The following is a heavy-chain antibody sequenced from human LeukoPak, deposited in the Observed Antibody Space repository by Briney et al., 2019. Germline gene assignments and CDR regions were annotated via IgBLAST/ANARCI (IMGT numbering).Heavy chain of an antibody. V-gene: IGHV3-23*01. CDR1: GFTFSDYY. CDR2: ISGSAGST. Sequence: GGSLRLSCAASGFTFSDYYMSWIRQAPGKGLEWVSTISGSAGSTYYADSVKGRFTISRDNSKNTLNLQMNSLRAEDTAVYYCAKGPHTSPFDYWGQGTLVTVSS. J-gene: IGHJ4*02. CDR3: AKGPHTSPFDY. D-gene: IGHD5-18*01.